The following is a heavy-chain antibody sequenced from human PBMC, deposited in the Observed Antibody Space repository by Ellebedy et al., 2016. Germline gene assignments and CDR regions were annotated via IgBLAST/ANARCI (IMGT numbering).Heavy chain of an antibody. CDR2: IYPGDSDT. V-gene: IGHV5-51*01. D-gene: IGHD4-23*01. CDR1: GYSFTSYW. J-gene: IGHJ4*02. Sequence: KVSCXASGYSFTSYWIGWVRQMPGKGLEWMGVIYPGDSDTRYSPSFQGQVTISADKSTITAYLQWSSLKASDTAMYYCATVRGNPDYFDYWGQGTLVTVSS. CDR3: ATVRGNPDYFDY.